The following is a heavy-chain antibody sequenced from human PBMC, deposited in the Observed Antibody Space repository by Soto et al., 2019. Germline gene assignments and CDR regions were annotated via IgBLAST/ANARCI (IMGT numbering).Heavy chain of an antibody. J-gene: IGHJ6*02. Sequence: QVQLVQSGAEVKKPGASVKVSCKASGYTFTSYGISWVRQAPGQGLEWMGWISAYNGNTNYAQKLQGRVTMTTDTSTGPAYMELRSLSSDDKAVYYCASDFSRTSCRRGMDVWGQGTTVTVSS. CDR1: GYTFTSYG. D-gene: IGHD2-2*01. V-gene: IGHV1-18*01. CDR3: ASDFSRTSCRRGMDV. CDR2: ISAYNGNT.